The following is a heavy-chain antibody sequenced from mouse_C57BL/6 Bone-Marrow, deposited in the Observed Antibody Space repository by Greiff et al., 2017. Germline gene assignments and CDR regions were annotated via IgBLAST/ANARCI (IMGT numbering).Heavy chain of an antibody. Sequence: QVQLQQPGAELVKPGASVKLSCKASGYTFTSYWMHWVKQRPGQGLEWIGMIHPISGSTNYNEKFKSKATLTVDKSSSTAYMQLSSLTSEDSAVYYCARRDYYGSPYFDVWGTGTTVTVSS. J-gene: IGHJ1*03. CDR3: ARRDYYGSPYFDV. CDR2: IHPISGST. CDR1: GYTFTSYW. D-gene: IGHD1-1*01. V-gene: IGHV1-64*01.